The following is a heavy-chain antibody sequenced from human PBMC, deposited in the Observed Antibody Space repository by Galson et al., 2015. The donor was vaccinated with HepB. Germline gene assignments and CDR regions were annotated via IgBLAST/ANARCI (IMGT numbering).Heavy chain of an antibody. CDR2: IDPSDSYT. CDR3: AVHRRDGYNPGPAGDY. Sequence: QSGAEVKKPGESLRISCKGSGYSFTSYWISWVRQMPGKGLEWMGRIDPSDSYTNYSPSFQGHVTISADKSISTAYLQWSSLKASDTAMYYCAVHRRDGYNPGPAGDYWGQGTLVTVSS. CDR1: GYSFTSYW. D-gene: IGHD5-24*01. J-gene: IGHJ4*02. V-gene: IGHV5-10-1*01.